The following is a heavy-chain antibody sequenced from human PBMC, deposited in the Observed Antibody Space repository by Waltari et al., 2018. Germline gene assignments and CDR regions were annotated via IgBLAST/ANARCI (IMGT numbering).Heavy chain of an antibody. CDR2: IDPEDGET. D-gene: IGHD3-10*01. J-gene: IGHJ4*02. V-gene: IGHV1-69-2*01. CDR1: GYTFLDYF. CDR3: APLPGGSGQTFDY. Sequence: EVQLVQSGAEVKKPGATVKISCKASGYTFLDYFMHWVQQAPGKGLEWVGRIDPEDGETVYAEKFQGRVTITADTSTDTSYLELSSLRSDDTAVYYCAPLPGGSGQTFDYWGQGTLVTVSS.